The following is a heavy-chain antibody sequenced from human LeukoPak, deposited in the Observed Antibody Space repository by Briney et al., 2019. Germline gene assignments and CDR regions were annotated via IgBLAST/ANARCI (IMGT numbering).Heavy chain of an antibody. CDR2: INPSGCIT. J-gene: IGHJ4*02. Sequence: ASVKVSCKASGYTFTSYYMHWGRQAPGQGLEWMGIINPSGCITSYAQKFRGRRTRTRDTSTSTVYTALSSLSTEDTAVYYCHVSWGIVVVPAAIGVGLGYYWGQGTLVTVSS. V-gene: IGHV1-46*01. CDR3: HVSWGIVVVPAAIGVGLGYY. D-gene: IGHD2-2*02. CDR1: GYTFTSYY.